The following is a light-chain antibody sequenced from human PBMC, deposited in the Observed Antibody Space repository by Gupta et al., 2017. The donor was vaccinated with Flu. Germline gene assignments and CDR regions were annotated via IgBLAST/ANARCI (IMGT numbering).Light chain of an antibody. Sequence: QSVLTQSPSLSSTPVQGVSISCSGSSTNIGPNNVYWYQQHQGATPKLLIYRTNQERSGVPYKFSGSKSGGTAALAISGLRPDDEGVYYCATWYDGRTTLLFGGGTKLTVL. CDR2: RTN. J-gene: IGLJ3*02. CDR1: STNIGPNN. V-gene: IGLV1-47*01. CDR3: ATWYDGRTTLL.